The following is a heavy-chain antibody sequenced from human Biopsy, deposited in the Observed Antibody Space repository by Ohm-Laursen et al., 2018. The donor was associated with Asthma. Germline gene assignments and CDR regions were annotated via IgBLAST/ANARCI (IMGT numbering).Heavy chain of an antibody. CDR3: ARGDSSNWSHYYFDY. D-gene: IGHD3-22*01. CDR1: GFTVSRDH. J-gene: IGHJ4*02. V-gene: IGHV3-53*01. Sequence: SLRLSCAASGFTVSRDHMFWVRQAPGKGLEWVSVIYSGGTSHTADSVRGRFTISRDFSKNTLHPQMHSLRVEDTAVYYCARGDSSNWSHYYFDYWGQGTLVTVSS. CDR2: IYSGGTS.